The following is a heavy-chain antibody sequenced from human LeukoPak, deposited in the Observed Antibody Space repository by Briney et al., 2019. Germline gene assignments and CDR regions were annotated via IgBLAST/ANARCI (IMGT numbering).Heavy chain of an antibody. J-gene: IGHJ4*02. CDR3: TTAPNFHDSSGYYYHDY. CDR2: IKSKTDGGTT. Sequence: GGSLRLSCAAFGFTFSNAWMSWVRQGPGKGLGWVGRIKSKTDGGTTDYAAPVKGRFTISRAASKNTLYLQMYSLKTEDTAVYYCTTAPNFHDSSGYYYHDYWGQGTLVTVSS. CDR1: GFTFSNAW. D-gene: IGHD3-22*01. V-gene: IGHV3-15*01.